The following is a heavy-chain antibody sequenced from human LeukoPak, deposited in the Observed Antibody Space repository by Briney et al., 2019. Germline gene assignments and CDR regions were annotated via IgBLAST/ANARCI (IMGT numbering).Heavy chain of an antibody. D-gene: IGHD2-2*01. V-gene: IGHV3-21*01. CDR3: AGVVPAAIDAFDI. CDR1: GFTFSSYS. CDR2: ISSSSSYI. Sequence: GGSLRPSCAASGFTFSSYSMNWVRQAPGKGLEWVSSISSSSSYIYYADSVKGRFTISRDNAKNSLYLQMNSLRAEDTAVYYCAGVVPAAIDAFDIWGQGTMVTVSS. J-gene: IGHJ3*02.